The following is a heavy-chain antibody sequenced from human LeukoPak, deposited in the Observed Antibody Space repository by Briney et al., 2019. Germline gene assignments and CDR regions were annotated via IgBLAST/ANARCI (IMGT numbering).Heavy chain of an antibody. V-gene: IGHV6-1*01. J-gene: IGHJ5*02. Sequence: SQTLSITCAISGDSVSSNSAAWNWIRQSPSRGLEWLGRTYYRSKWYNDYAVSVKSRITINPDTSKNQFSLQLNSVTPEDTAVYYCARGGYYSSLRWFDPWGQGTLVTVSS. CDR3: ARGGYYSSLRWFDP. D-gene: IGHD6-13*01. CDR2: TYYRSKWYN. CDR1: GDSVSSNSAA.